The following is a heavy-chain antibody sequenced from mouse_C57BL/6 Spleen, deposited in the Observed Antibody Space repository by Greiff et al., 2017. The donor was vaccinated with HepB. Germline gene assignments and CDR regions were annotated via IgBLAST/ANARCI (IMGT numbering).Heavy chain of an antibody. CDR2: IYPGDGDT. CDR3: ASGDYDDY. Sequence: VQLQQSGPELVKPGASVKISCKASGYAFSSSWMNWVKQRPGKGLEWIGRIYPGDGDTNYNGKFKGKATLTADKSSSTAYMQLSSLTSEDSAVYFCASGDYDDYWGQGTTLTVSS. CDR1: GYAFSSSW. J-gene: IGHJ2*01. V-gene: IGHV1-82*01. D-gene: IGHD2-4*01.